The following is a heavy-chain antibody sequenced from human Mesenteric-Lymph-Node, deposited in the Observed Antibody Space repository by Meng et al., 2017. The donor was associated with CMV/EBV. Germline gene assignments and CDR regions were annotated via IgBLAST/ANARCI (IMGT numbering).Heavy chain of an antibody. D-gene: IGHD1-20*01. V-gene: IGHV3-49*04. CDR1: GFTFADYA. J-gene: IGHJ4*02. Sequence: GESLKISCTASGFTFADYAMTWVRQAPGKGLEWVGFTRSKAYGGTTEYAASVKGRFTISRDDSKSIAYLQMNSLKIEDTAVYYCTREDYNWNDLISVNEYWGQGTLVTVSS. CDR2: TRSKAYGGTT. CDR3: TREDYNWNDLISVNEY.